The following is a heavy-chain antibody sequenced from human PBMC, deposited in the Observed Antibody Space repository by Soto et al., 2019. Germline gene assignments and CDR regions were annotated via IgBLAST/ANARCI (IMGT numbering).Heavy chain of an antibody. CDR1: GYTFTSYY. V-gene: IGHV1-46*01. J-gene: IGHJ4*02. Sequence: ASVKVSCKASGYTFTSYYMHWVRQAPGQGLEWMGIINPSGGSTSYAQKFQGRVTMTRDTSTSTVYMELSSLRAEDTAVYYCAKDPFKSPTFDYWGQGTLVTVSS. CDR3: AKDPFKSPTFDY. CDR2: INPSGGST.